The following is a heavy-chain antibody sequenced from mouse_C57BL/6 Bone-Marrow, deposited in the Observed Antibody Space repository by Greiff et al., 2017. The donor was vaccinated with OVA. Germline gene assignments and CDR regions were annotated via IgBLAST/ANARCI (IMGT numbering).Heavy chain of an antibody. CDR3: AREVYSALRYWYFDV. Sequence: ESGPGLVKPSQSLSLTCSVTGYSITSGYYWNWIRQFPGNKLEWMGYISYDGSTNYNPSLKNRISITRETSKNQLFLKLKSVTTEYTATYYCAREVYSALRYWYFDVWGTGTTVTVSS. V-gene: IGHV3-6*01. D-gene: IGHD1-1*01. J-gene: IGHJ1*03. CDR2: ISYDGST. CDR1: GYSITSGYY.